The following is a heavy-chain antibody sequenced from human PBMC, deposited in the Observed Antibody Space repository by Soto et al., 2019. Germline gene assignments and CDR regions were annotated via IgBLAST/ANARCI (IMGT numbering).Heavy chain of an antibody. CDR3: ARDRIAARPGGVYYYYGMDV. CDR1: GFTFSSYG. D-gene: IGHD6-6*01. J-gene: IGHJ6*02. Sequence: QVQLVESGGGVVQPGRSLRLSCAASGFTFSSYGMHWVRQAPGKGLEWVAVRWYDGSNKYYADSVKGRFTISRDNSKNPLYLQMNSLRAEDTAVYYCARDRIAARPGGVYYYYGMDVWGQGTTVTVSS. V-gene: IGHV3-33*01. CDR2: RWYDGSNK.